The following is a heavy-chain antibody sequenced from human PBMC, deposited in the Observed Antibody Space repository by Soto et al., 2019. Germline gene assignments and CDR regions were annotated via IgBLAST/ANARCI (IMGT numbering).Heavy chain of an antibody. D-gene: IGHD2-2*01. V-gene: IGHV3-21*01. J-gene: IGHJ4*02. CDR2: ISSSSSYI. CDR3: AREPRDIVVVPAADLDY. Sequence: GGSLRLSCAASGFTFSSYSMNWVRQAPGKGLEWVSSISSSSSYIYYADSVKGRFTISRDNAKNSLYLQMNSLRAEDTAVYYCAREPRDIVVVPAADLDYWGQGTLVTVSS. CDR1: GFTFSSYS.